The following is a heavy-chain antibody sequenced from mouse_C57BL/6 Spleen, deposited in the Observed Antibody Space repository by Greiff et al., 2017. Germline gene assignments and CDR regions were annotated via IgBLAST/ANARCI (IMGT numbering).Heavy chain of an antibody. J-gene: IGHJ2*01. V-gene: IGHV14-1*01. D-gene: IGHD1-1*01. CDR1: GFNIKDYY. CDR2: IDPEDGDT. Sequence: EVQLMESGAELVRPGASVKLSCTASGFNIKDYYMHWVKQRPEQGLEWIGRIDPEDGDTEYAPKFQGKATITANASTNTAYLQLSSLTSEDTAVYDYTRLKDSSIWDFDYWGQGTTLTVSS. CDR3: TRLKDSSIWDFDY.